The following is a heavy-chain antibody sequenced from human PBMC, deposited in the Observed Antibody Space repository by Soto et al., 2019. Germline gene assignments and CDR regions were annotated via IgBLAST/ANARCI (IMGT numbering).Heavy chain of an antibody. CDR2: IFSNDEK. CDR3: ARVPAGYYGMDV. V-gene: IGHV2-26*01. J-gene: IGHJ6*02. Sequence: SGPTLVNPTETLTLTCTVSVFSLSDARMGGSWIRQPPGKALEWLAHIFSNDEKSYSTSLKSRLTISKDTAKSQVVLTMTNMDPVDTATYYCARVPAGYYGMDVWGQGTTVTVSS. D-gene: IGHD1-1*01. CDR1: VFSLSDARMG.